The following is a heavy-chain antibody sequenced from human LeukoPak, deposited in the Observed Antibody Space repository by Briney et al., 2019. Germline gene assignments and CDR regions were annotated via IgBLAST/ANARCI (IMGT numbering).Heavy chain of an antibody. CDR2: ISSSSSTI. CDR3: ARADSSGYYHPIN. J-gene: IGHJ4*02. Sequence: GGSLRLSCAASGFTFSSYSMNWVRQAPGKGLEWVSYISSSSSTIYYADSVKGRFAISRDNAKNSLYLQMNSLRAEDTAVYYCARADSSGYYHPINWGQGTLVTVSS. CDR1: GFTFSSYS. D-gene: IGHD3-22*01. V-gene: IGHV3-48*01.